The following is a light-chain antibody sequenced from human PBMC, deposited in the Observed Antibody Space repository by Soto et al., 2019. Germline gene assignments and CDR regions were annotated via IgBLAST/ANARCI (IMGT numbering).Light chain of an antibody. CDR2: AAS. J-gene: IGKJ1*01. V-gene: IGKV1-39*01. Sequence: TQSPGTLSLSPGERATLSSRASQPISSHNYLAWYQQKQGKAPKLLIYAASSLQSGVPSRFSGSGSGTDFTLTISSLQPEDFETYYCQQSYSTPRTFGQGTKVDIK. CDR1: QPISSHNY. CDR3: QQSYSTPRT.